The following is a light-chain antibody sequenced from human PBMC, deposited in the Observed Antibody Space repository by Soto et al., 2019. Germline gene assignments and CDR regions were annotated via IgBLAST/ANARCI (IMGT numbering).Light chain of an antibody. V-gene: IGKV1-39*01. CDR3: QQSYSTPIT. J-gene: IGKJ5*01. CDR1: QSISSW. CDR2: AAS. Sequence: DIHLTQSPAPLSGSVGDRVTITYRASQSISSWLAWYQQKPGKAPKLLIYAASSLQSGVPSRFSGSGSGTDFTLTISSLQPEDFATYYCQQSYSTPITVGQGTRLEIK.